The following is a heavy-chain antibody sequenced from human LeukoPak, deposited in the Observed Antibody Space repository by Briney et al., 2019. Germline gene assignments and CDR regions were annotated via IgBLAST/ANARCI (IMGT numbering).Heavy chain of an antibody. Sequence: ASVKVSCTASGYTFTSYDISWVRQATGQGLEWMGWMNPNSGNTGYGQKFQGRVTMTRNTSISTAYMELSSLRSEDTAVYYCARGGPSTPGDWYFDLWGRGTLVTVSS. CDR3: ARGGPSTPGDWYFDL. V-gene: IGHV1-8*01. CDR1: GYTFTSYD. J-gene: IGHJ2*01. CDR2: MNPNSGNT.